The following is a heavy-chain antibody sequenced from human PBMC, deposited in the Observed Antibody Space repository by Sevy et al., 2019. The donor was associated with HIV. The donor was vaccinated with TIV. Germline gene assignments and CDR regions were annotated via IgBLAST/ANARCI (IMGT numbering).Heavy chain of an antibody. Sequence: ASVKVSCKASGYTFTSYAMHWVRQASGQRLEWMGWINAGNGNTKYSQKFQGRVTITRDTSASTAYMELSSLRSEDTAVYYCASGENWKRPFLGYYYYGMDVWGQGTTVTVSS. CDR1: GYTFTSYA. D-gene: IGHD1-1*01. CDR3: ASGENWKRPFLGYYYYGMDV. J-gene: IGHJ6*02. CDR2: INAGNGNT. V-gene: IGHV1-3*01.